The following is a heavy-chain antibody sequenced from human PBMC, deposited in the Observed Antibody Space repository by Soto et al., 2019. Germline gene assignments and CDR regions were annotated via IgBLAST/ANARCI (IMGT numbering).Heavy chain of an antibody. Sequence: QVQLVQSGAEVKKPGASVRVSCKASGYTFTSYYMHWVRQAPGQGLEWMGIINPGGGSTTYPQKFQGRVTMTRDTATSTVYMELSSLRFEDTAVYFCARGRSGWHCDYWGQGTLVTVSS. D-gene: IGHD6-25*01. V-gene: IGHV1-46*01. CDR1: GYTFTSYY. J-gene: IGHJ4*02. CDR2: INPGGGST. CDR3: ARGRSGWHCDY.